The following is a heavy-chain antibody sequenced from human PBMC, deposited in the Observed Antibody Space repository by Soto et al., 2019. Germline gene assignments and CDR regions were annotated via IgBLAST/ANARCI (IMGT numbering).Heavy chain of an antibody. V-gene: IGHV1-3*01. D-gene: IGHD2-15*01. Sequence: ASVKVSCKASGYTFTSYAIHWVRQAPGQRLEWMGWINAGHGNTKYSQNFQGRVTITRDTSASTAYMELSSLRSEDTAVYYCARDLGGWPDYWGQGNLVTVSS. J-gene: IGHJ4*02. CDR3: ARDLGGWPDY. CDR2: INAGHGNT. CDR1: GYTFTSYA.